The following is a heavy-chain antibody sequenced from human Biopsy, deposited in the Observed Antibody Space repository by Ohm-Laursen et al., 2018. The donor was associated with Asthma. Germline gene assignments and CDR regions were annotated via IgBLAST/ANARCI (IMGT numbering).Heavy chain of an antibody. CDR3: ARAYGGSFFSGSFDI. J-gene: IGHJ3*02. V-gene: IGHV3-11*01. Sequence: SLRLSCAASGFSFSDYYMTWMRQAPGKGLEWVSSISSSGSTTYPAESVKGRFTISRDNAQKSLFLQINSLRAEDTAVYYCARAYGGSFFSGSFDIWGQGTMVTVSS. CDR1: GFSFSDYY. D-gene: IGHD4-23*01. CDR2: ISSSGSTT.